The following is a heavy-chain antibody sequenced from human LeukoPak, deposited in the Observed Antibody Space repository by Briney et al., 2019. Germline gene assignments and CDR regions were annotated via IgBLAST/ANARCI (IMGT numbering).Heavy chain of an antibody. CDR2: ITGSGDTT. D-gene: IGHD3-9*01. CDR3: AKWGDYDILTGYYVSDF. V-gene: IGHV3-23*01. CDR1: GFIFRNYA. J-gene: IGHJ4*02. Sequence: PGASLRLSCAASGFIFRNYAMSWVRQAPGKGLEWVSAITGSGDTTYYADSEKGRFTISRDNSKNTLYVEMNTLRAEDTAVYYCAKWGDYDILTGYYVSDFWGQGTLVTVSS.